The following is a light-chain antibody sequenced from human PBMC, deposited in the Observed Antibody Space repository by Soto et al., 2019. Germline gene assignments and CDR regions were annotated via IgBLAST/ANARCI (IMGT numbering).Light chain of an antibody. CDR1: QTVASD. CDR3: QQYHNWPPQHT. J-gene: IGKJ2*01. V-gene: IGKV3-15*01. CDR2: GAS. Sequence: EIVMTQAPAALSVSPGEGATLSCRASQTVASDLAWYQQKPGPAPRLLIHGASTRATGVPARFSGSGSGTDFSLTISSRQSEDFAVYYCQQYHNWPPQHTFGQGTKLQIK.